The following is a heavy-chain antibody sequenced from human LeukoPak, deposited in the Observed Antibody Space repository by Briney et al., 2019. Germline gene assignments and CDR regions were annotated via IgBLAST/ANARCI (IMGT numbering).Heavy chain of an antibody. V-gene: IGHV4-34*01. CDR2: INHSGST. Sequence: SETLSLTCAVYGGSFSGYYWSWVRQPPGKGLEWIGEINHSGSTNYNPSLKSRVTISVDTSKNQFSLKLSSVTAADTAVYYCARGPGRFGVVIAFFDYWGQGTLVTVSS. J-gene: IGHJ4*02. D-gene: IGHD3-3*01. CDR3: ARGPGRFGVVIAFFDY. CDR1: GGSFSGYY.